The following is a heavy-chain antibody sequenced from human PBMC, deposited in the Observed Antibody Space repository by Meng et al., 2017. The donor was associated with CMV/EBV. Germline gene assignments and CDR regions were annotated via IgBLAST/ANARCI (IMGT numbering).Heavy chain of an antibody. J-gene: IGHJ6*02. D-gene: IGHD3-3*01. CDR3: ARDPTYYDFWSDRYPSYYCGMDV. CDR2: ISSSSSYI. Sequence: GESLKISCAASGFTFSSYWMSWVRQAPGRGLEWVSSISSSSSYIYYADSVKGRFTISRDNAKNSLYLQMNSLRAEDTAVYYCARDPTYYDFWSDRYPSYYCGMDVWGQGTTVTVSS. CDR1: GFTFSSYW. V-gene: IGHV3-21*01.